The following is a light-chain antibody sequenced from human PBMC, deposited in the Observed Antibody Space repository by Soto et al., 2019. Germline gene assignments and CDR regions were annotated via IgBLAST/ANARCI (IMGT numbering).Light chain of an antibody. V-gene: IGLV2-14*01. CDR3: ASYTRDTALV. Sequence: SVLTQPASVSGSPGQSITIYCTGTSSDVGTYNYFSWYQHHPGKAPKLIIYEVSNRPSGVSIRFSGSKYGSTASLTISGLQAEDEADYHCASYTRDTALVFGTGTKVTVL. CDR1: SSDVGTYNY. CDR2: EVS. J-gene: IGLJ1*01.